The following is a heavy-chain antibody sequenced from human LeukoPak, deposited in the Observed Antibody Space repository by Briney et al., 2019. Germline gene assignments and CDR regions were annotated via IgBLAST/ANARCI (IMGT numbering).Heavy chain of an antibody. CDR3: ARVMVAVTNWFDP. D-gene: IGHD6-19*01. J-gene: IGHJ5*02. CDR2: IKQDGSEK. CDR1: GFTFSSYW. Sequence: GGSLRLSCAASGFTFSSYWMSWVRQAPGKGLEWVANIKQDGSEKYYVDSVKGRFTISRDNAKNSLYLQMNSLRAEDTAVYYCARVMVAVTNWFDPWGQGTLVTVSS. V-gene: IGHV3-7*01.